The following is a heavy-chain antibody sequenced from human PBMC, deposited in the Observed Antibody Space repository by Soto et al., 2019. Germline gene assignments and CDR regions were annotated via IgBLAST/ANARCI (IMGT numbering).Heavy chain of an antibody. Sequence: PGGSLRLSCAASGFTFDDYGMSWVRQAPGKGLEWVSGINWNGGSTGYADSVKGRFTISRDNAKNSLYLQMNSLRAEDTALYYCARDDYDILTGYQPRYYYYGMDVWGQGTMVTVSS. D-gene: IGHD3-9*01. V-gene: IGHV3-20*04. J-gene: IGHJ6*02. CDR3: ARDDYDILTGYQPRYYYYGMDV. CDR1: GFTFDDYG. CDR2: INWNGGST.